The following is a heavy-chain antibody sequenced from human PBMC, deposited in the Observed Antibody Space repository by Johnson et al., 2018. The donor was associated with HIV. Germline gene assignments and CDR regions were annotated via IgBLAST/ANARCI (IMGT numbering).Heavy chain of an antibody. D-gene: IGHD3-22*01. V-gene: IGHV3-23*04. CDR2: ISGSGGST. Sequence: MQLVESGGGLVQPGGSLRLSCAASGFTFSSYAMSWVRQAPGKGLEWVSAISGSGGSTYYADSVKGRFTISRDNSKNTLNLQMNSLRAEDTAVYYCASSSYYDSSGFYAFDIWGQGTMVTVSS. CDR3: ASSSYYDSSGFYAFDI. J-gene: IGHJ3*02. CDR1: GFTFSSYA.